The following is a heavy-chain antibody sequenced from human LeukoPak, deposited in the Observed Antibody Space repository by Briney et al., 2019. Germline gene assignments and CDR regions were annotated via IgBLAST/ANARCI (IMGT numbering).Heavy chain of an antibody. CDR1: GFSFSNYN. J-gene: IGHJ4*02. V-gene: IGHV3-21*01. Sequence: PGGSLRLSCAASGFSFSNYNMNWVRQAPGKGLEWVSSISSSSSYIYYADSGKGRFNISRYNAKNSLYLQMNSLRAEDTAMYYCTREPPDGYDYWGQGTLVTVSS. CDR2: ISSSSSYI. D-gene: IGHD5-24*01. CDR3: TREPPDGYDY.